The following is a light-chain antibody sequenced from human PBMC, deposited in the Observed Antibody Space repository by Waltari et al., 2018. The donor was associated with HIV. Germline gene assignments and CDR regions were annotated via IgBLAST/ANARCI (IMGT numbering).Light chain of an antibody. CDR2: KAS. J-gene: IGKJ1*01. V-gene: IGKV1-5*03. CDR3: LQYKSYGT. CDR1: QSTGNW. Sequence: DIQMTQSPSTLSASVGDRVTITCRASQSTGNWLAWYQQKPGKAPKFLIYKASSLESGVRSRFSGSGSGTEYTLTISNRQPDDFATHYCLQYKSYGTFGQGTKVEIK.